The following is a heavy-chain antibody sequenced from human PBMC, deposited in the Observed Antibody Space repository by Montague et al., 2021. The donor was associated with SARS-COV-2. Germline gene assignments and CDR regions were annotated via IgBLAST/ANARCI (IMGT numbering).Heavy chain of an antibody. Sequence: SETLSLTCTVSGDSVSRGSSYWSWIRQPPGKGLEWIGHIYYTGSRKYNSSLKSRLTISVDTSKNQFSLKLSSVTAADTAVYYCARHARGEGYTSWFDSWGQGTLVTASS. CDR1: GDSVSRGSSY. CDR3: ARHARGEGYTSWFDS. V-gene: IGHV4-61*01. CDR2: IYYTGSR. D-gene: IGHD5-24*01. J-gene: IGHJ5*01.